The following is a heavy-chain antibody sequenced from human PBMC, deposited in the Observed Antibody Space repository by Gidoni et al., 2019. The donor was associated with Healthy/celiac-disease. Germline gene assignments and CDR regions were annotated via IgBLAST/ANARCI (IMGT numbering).Heavy chain of an antibody. CDR1: GSTFDDYA. V-gene: IGHV3-9*01. CDR3: AKDIQGSEPGYYFDY. Sequence: EVQLVESGGGLVQPGRSLSLSCAASGSTFDDYAMHWVRQAPGKGLEWVSGISWNSGSIGYADSVKGRFTISRDNAKNSLYLQMNSLRAEDTALYYCAKDIQGSEPGYYFDYWGQGTLVTVSS. CDR2: ISWNSGSI. D-gene: IGHD1-1*01. J-gene: IGHJ4*02.